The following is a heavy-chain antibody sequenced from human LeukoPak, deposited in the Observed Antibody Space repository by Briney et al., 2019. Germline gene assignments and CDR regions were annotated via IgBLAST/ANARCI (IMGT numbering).Heavy chain of an antibody. J-gene: IGHJ5*02. V-gene: IGHV5-51*01. CDR3: ARRGSSHLSLLAINWFDP. CDR1: GYSFTSYW. CDR2: IYPGDSNA. D-gene: IGHD2-15*01. Sequence: GESLKISCKDSGYSFTSYWIGWVRRMPGKGLEWMGIIYPGDSNARYSPSFQGQVTISADKSISTAYLQWGSLKASDTAMYYCARRGSSHLSLLAINWFDPWGQGTLVTVSS.